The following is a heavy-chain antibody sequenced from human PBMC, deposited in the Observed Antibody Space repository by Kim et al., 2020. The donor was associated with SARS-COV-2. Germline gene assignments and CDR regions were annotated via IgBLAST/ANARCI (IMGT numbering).Heavy chain of an antibody. D-gene: IGHD2-2*01. J-gene: IGHJ4*02. CDR3: ARAPLVRY. Sequence: GGSTYYEDSVKGRFTISRDNAKNTLYLQMNSLRAEETAVYYCARAPLVRYWGQGTLGTVSS. CDR2: GGST. V-gene: IGHV3-53*01.